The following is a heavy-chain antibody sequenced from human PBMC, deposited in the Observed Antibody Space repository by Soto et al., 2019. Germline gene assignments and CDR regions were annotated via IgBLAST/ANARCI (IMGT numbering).Heavy chain of an antibody. V-gene: IGHV1-69*01. Sequence: QVQLVQSGAEVKKPGSSVKVSCKASGGSFSSYAISWVRQAPGQGLEWMGGIIPIVGTGNYAQNFQGRVASSADESTSTAYMELSSLRSDATAMYYCARDLRAAGRPGMDVWGQGTTVTVSS. J-gene: IGHJ6*02. CDR3: ARDLRAAGRPGMDV. CDR2: IIPIVGTG. CDR1: GGSFSSYA. D-gene: IGHD6-13*01.